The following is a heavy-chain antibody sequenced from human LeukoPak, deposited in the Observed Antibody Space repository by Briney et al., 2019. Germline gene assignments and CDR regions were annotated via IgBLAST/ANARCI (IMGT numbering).Heavy chain of an antibody. J-gene: IGHJ4*02. CDR1: GGTFSSYA. CDR3: ARDLYRAGIKTGYYFDY. D-gene: IGHD1-14*01. V-gene: IGHV1-69*05. CDR2: IIPIFGTA. Sequence: SVKVSCKASGGTFSSYAISWVRQAPGQGLEWMGRIIPIFGTANYAQKFQGKVTITTDESTSTAYMELSSLRSEDTAVYYCARDLYRAGIKTGYYFDYWGQGTLVTVSS.